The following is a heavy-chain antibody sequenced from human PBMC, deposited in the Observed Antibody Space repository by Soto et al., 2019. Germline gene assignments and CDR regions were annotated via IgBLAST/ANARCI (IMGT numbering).Heavy chain of an antibody. Sequence: LRLSCAASGFTFSSYGMHWVRHAPGKRLEWVAVISYDGSNKYYADSVKGRFTISRDNSKNTLYLQMNSLRAEDTAVYYCAKDSSGYYLTYYFDYWGQGTLVTVSS. D-gene: IGHD3-22*01. CDR2: ISYDGSNK. J-gene: IGHJ4*02. CDR1: GFTFSSYG. CDR3: AKDSSGYYLTYYFDY. V-gene: IGHV3-30*18.